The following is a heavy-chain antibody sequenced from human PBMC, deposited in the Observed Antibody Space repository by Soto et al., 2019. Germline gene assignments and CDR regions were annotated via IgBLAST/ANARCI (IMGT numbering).Heavy chain of an antibody. CDR1: GGSISSGDYY. V-gene: IGHV4-30-4*01. CDR2: IYYSGST. CDR3: ARERPDGARLAP. D-gene: IGHD6-6*01. Sequence: QVQLQESGPGLVKPSQTLSLTCTVSGGSISSGDYYWSWIRQPPGKVLEWIGYIYYSGSTYYNPSLKSRVTISVDTSKNQLSLRLSSVTAADTAVYYCARERPDGARLAPWGQGTLVTVSS. J-gene: IGHJ5*02.